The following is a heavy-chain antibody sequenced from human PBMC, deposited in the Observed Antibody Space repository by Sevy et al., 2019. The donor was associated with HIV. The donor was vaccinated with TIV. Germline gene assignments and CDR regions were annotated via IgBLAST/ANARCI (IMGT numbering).Heavy chain of an antibody. V-gene: IGHV3-73*01. D-gene: IGHD3-10*01. CDR1: GFTFSGSP. CDR3: TRGSGGD. Sequence: GGSLRLSCAASGFTFSGSPMHWVRQASGKGLEWVGRIKSKANSYATAYAASVKGRFSSSRDDSKNTAYLQMNSLKTEDTAVYYCTRGSGGDWGQGALVTVSS. CDR2: IKSKANSYAT. J-gene: IGHJ4*02.